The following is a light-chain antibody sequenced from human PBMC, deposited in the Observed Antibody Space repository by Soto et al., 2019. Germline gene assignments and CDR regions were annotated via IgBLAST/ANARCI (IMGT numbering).Light chain of an antibody. V-gene: IGLV2-14*03. Sequence: QSVLTQPASVSGSPGQSITISCTGTSSYVGGYNYVSWYQHHPGKAPKLMIFDVSNRPSVVSNRFSGSKSGNTVSLTISGLQPEDDADYYCSSYTTSNTRQIVFGTGTKHTVL. CDR3: SSYTTSNTRQIV. CDR1: SSYVGGYNY. J-gene: IGLJ1*01. CDR2: DVS.